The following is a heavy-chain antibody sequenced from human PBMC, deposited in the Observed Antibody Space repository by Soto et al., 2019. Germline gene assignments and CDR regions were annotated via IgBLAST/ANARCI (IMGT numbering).Heavy chain of an antibody. CDR3: AVPGAGDFDY. Sequence: LSLTCAVSGASISTNNWWSWVRQPPGKGLEWIGEVYHSGSTNCNPSLKSRVTISIDKSKNQFSLRLTSMTAADTAVYYCAVPGAGDFDYWSQGTLVTVSS. J-gene: IGHJ4*02. CDR1: GASISTNNW. V-gene: IGHV4-4*02. CDR2: VYHSGST. D-gene: IGHD6-13*01.